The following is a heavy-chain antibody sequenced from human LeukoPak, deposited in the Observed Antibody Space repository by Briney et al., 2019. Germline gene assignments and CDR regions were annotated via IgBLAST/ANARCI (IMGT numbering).Heavy chain of an antibody. J-gene: IGHJ6*03. CDR3: ARAVRDYYYYYMDV. V-gene: IGHV4-4*02. CDR2: IYHSGST. Sequence: PSETLSLTCAVSGGSISSSNWWSWVRQPPGKGLEWIGEIYHSGSTNYNPSLKSRVTISVDKSKNQFSLKLSSVTAADTAVYYCARAVRDYYYYYMDVWGKGTTVTVSS. CDR1: GGSISSSNW.